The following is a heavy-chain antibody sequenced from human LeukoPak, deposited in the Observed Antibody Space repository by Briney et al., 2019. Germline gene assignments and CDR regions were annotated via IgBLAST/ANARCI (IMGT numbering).Heavy chain of an antibody. CDR1: GFTFSSYA. CDR3: ARASRSGLRLGELSLSNWFDP. Sequence: GGSLRLSCAAAGFTFSSYAMHWVRQAPGKGLEWVAVISYDGSNKYYADSVKGRFTISRDNSKNTLYLQMNSLRAEDTAVYYCARASRSGLRLGELSLSNWFDPWGQGTLVTVSS. J-gene: IGHJ5*02. V-gene: IGHV3-30-3*01. D-gene: IGHD3-16*02. CDR2: ISYDGSNK.